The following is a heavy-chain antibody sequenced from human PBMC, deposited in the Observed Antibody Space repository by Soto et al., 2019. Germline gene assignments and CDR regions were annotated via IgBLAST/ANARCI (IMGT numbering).Heavy chain of an antibody. CDR3: ARGVSAGVDY. J-gene: IGHJ4*02. Sequence: ASVKVSCKASGYSFTSLDINWVRQTAGQGLEWMGWMEPSTGRKGYAQKFQGRVTMTMDTSINTAYMELTTLTSDDTAFYYCARGVSAGVDYWGQGTLVTVSS. CDR2: MEPSTGRK. D-gene: IGHD1-26*01. CDR1: GYSFTSLD. V-gene: IGHV1-8*01.